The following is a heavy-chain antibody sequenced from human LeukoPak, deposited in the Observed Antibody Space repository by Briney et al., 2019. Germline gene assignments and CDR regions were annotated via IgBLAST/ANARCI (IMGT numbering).Heavy chain of an antibody. CDR1: GFTFNNYA. V-gene: IGHV3-23*01. CDR2: MSGVGGTT. J-gene: IGHJ4*02. CDR3: AKGSQWLLRGGASFDS. Sequence: GGSLRLSCEASGFTFNNYAMSWVRQAPGKGLEWVSAMSGVGGTTYYAASVRGRFTISRDNSKNILSLQINSLRVEDTAIYYCAKGSQWLLRGGASFDSWGQGTPVSVSS. D-gene: IGHD6-19*01.